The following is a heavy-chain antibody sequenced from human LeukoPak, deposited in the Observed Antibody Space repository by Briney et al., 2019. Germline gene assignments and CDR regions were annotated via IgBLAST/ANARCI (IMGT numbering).Heavy chain of an antibody. J-gene: IGHJ4*02. CDR1: GFTFSSYW. D-gene: IGHD3-22*01. V-gene: IGHV3-7*01. CDR3: ARDRSGYYDSSGADLDY. CDR2: IKQDGSEK. Sequence: GGSLRLSCAASGFTFSSYWMSWVRQAPGKGLEWVANIKQDGSEKYYVDSVKGRFTISRDNAKNSLYLQMNSLRAEDTAVYYCARDRSGYYDSSGADLDYWGQGTLVTVSS.